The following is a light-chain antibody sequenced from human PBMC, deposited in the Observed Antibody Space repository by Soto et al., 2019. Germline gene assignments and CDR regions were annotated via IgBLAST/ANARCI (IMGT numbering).Light chain of an antibody. CDR2: GAS. CDR3: QQYRDSWWT. J-gene: IGKJ1*01. V-gene: IGKV3-20*01. Sequence: EIVLTQSPGTLSLSPGERATLSCRASQSVSSTYFAWYQQKPGQAPRLLIYGASSRATGIPDRFSGSGSGTDFTLTISRLEPEDFAVYYCQQYRDSWWTFGQGTKVDIK. CDR1: QSVSSTY.